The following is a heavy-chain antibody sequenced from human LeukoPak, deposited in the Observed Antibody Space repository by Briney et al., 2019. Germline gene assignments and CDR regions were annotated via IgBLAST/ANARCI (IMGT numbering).Heavy chain of an antibody. D-gene: IGHD6-6*01. Sequence: GGSLRLSCAASGFTFSSYGMHWVRQAPGKGLEWVAFIRYDGSNKYYADSVKGQFTISRDNSKNTLYLQMNSLRAEDTAVYYCAKEVSSSSSFVWFDPWGQGTLVTVSS. V-gene: IGHV3-30*02. CDR2: IRYDGSNK. CDR3: AKEVSSSSSFVWFDP. J-gene: IGHJ5*02. CDR1: GFTFSSYG.